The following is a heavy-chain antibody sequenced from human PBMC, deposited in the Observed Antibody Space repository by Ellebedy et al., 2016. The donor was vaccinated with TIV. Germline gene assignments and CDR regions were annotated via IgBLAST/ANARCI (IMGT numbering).Heavy chain of an antibody. V-gene: IGHV3-7*01. CDR2: IRQDGSEI. Sequence: GESLKISCAASGFIFNNYWMSWVRQAPGKGLEWVANIRQDGSEIYYVDSVKGRFTISRDNAKKSLFLQMNSLRDEDTAMDYCESAPSTGWGGASWGQGTLVTVSS. CDR3: ESAPSTGWGGAS. D-gene: IGHD2-8*02. J-gene: IGHJ4*02. CDR1: GFIFNNYW.